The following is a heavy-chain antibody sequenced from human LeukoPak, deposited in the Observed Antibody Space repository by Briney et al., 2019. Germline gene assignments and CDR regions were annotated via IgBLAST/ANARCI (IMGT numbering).Heavy chain of an antibody. CDR1: GGSISSYY. V-gene: IGHV4-4*07. D-gene: IGHD1-14*01. CDR2: IYTSGST. J-gene: IGHJ5*02. Sequence: PSETLSLTCTVSGGSISSYYWSWIRQPAGKGLEWIGRIYTSGSTNYNPSLKSRVTISIDTSNNQFSLKLISVTAADMAVYYCARLNKPGWFDPWGQGTLVTVSS. CDR3: ARLNKPGWFDP.